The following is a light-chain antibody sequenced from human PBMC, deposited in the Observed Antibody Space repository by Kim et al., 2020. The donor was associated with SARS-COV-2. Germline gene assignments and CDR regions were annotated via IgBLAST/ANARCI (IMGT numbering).Light chain of an antibody. V-gene: IGLV3-19*01. Sequence: ALGQTVRITCQGDSLRCYYASWYQQKPGQAPMLIVYDKNNRPSGIPDRFSGSTSGSTASLTITGAQAEDEADYYCGSRDSDNHLGVFGGGTQLTVL. CDR1: SLRCYY. CDR3: GSRDSDNHLGV. CDR2: DKN. J-gene: IGLJ3*02.